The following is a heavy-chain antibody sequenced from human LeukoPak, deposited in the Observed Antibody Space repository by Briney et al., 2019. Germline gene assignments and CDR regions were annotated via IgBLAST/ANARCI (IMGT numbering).Heavy chain of an antibody. D-gene: IGHD6-19*01. V-gene: IGHV4-59*08. Sequence: SETLSLTCTVSGGSIRSYYWSWIRQPPGKGLEWIGYIYYSGSTNYNPSLKSRVTISVDTSKNQFSLKLSSVTAADTAVYYCARQHSSGRKDAFDIWGQGTMVTVSS. J-gene: IGHJ3*02. CDR1: GGSIRSYY. CDR2: IYYSGST. CDR3: ARQHSSGRKDAFDI.